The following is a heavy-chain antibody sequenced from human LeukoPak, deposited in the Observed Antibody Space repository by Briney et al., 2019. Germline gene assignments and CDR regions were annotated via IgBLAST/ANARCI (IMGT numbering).Heavy chain of an antibody. Sequence: SETLSLTCTVSGGSISSGGYYWSWIRQHPGKGLEWIGSIYYSGSTYDNASLKSRVTISLDTSKNQFSLKVSSVTAADTAVYYCARGHGDNEGIGWFAPWGQGTLVTVSA. J-gene: IGHJ5*02. CDR1: GGSISSGGYY. CDR3: ARGHGDNEGIGWFAP. D-gene: IGHD4-17*01. CDR2: IYYSGST. V-gene: IGHV4-31*03.